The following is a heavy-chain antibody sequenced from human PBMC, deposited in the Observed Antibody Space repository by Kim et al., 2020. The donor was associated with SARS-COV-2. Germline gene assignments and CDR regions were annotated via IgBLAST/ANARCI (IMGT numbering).Heavy chain of an antibody. CDR2: IYYSGST. CDR1: GGSISSSSYY. CDR3: ARIGGHYGSGSRRMDV. Sequence: SETLSLTCTVSGGSISSSSYYWGWIRQPPGKGLEWIGSIYYSGSTYYNPSLKSRVTISVDTSKNQFSLKLSSVTAADTAVYYCARIGGHYGSGSRRMDVWGQGTTVTVSS. D-gene: IGHD3-10*01. V-gene: IGHV4-39*01. J-gene: IGHJ6*02.